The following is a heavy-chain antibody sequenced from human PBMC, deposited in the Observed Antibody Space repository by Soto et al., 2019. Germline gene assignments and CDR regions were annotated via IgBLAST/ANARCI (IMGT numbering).Heavy chain of an antibody. J-gene: IGHJ6*04. CDR3: ARKTDSIPSGGDV. D-gene: IGHD3-10*01. V-gene: IGHV3-53*04. CDR2: IYSGGDT. CDR1: GLAVRHNY. Sequence: EVQLVESGGGLVQPGGSLRLSCTASGLAVRHNYMTWVRQAPGKGLEWVSLIYSGGDTAYADSVKGRFTISRHTSQNTLYLQMNSLRAEDTAVYYCARKTDSIPSGGDVWGKGTAVTVSS.